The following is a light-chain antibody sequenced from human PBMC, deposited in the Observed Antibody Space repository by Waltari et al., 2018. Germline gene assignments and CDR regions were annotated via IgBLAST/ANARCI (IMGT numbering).Light chain of an antibody. CDR2: AAS. Sequence: DIQMTQSPSSLSASVGDRVTITCRASQSISTYLNWYQVKPGKAPKLLISAASTLQGGVPSRFSGSGSGADFTLTISNLQPDDYATYYCQQYDNFPFTFGPGTKVDI. CDR3: QQYDNFPFT. V-gene: IGKV1-39*01. J-gene: IGKJ3*01. CDR1: QSISTY.